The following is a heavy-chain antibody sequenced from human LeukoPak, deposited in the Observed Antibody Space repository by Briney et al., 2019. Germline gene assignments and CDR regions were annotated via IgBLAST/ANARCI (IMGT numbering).Heavy chain of an antibody. CDR3: AKSLGVGGYTRYKGFDQ. J-gene: IGHJ4*02. V-gene: IGHV3-23*01. D-gene: IGHD3-16*02. Sequence: GGSLRLSCAASGFTVNSFAMNWVRQAPGKGLEWVSSISGSDGTSHYADLVKGRFTISRDNSKNTLYLQMNSLRAEDTAAYYCAKSLGVGGYTRYKGFDQWGQGTLVVVSS. CDR1: GFTVNSFA. CDR2: ISGSDGTS.